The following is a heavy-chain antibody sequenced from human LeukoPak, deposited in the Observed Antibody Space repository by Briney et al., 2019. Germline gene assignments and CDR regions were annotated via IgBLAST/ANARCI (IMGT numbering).Heavy chain of an antibody. V-gene: IGHV3-9*01. CDR3: AKGGDYDSSGYSALDYFDY. Sequence: GGSLRLSCAASGFTFDDYAMHWVRQAPGKGLEWVSGIGWNSGSIGYADSVKGRFTISRDNAKNSLYLQMNSLRAEDTALYYCAKGGDYDSSGYSALDYFDYWGQGTLVTVSS. D-gene: IGHD3-22*01. CDR2: IGWNSGSI. J-gene: IGHJ4*02. CDR1: GFTFDDYA.